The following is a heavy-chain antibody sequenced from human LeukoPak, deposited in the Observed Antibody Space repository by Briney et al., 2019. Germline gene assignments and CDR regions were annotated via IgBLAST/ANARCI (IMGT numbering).Heavy chain of an antibody. J-gene: IGHJ3*02. V-gene: IGHV3-53*01. CDR1: GFTVSSNY. CDR3: AREEIRMRGVGAFDI. D-gene: IGHD3-10*01. Sequence: PGGSLRLSCAASGFTVSSNYMSWVRQAPGKGLEWVSVIYSGGSTYYADSVKGRFTISRDNSKNTLYLQMNSLRAEDTAVYYCAREEIRMRGVGAFDIWGQGTMVTVSS. CDR2: IYSGGST.